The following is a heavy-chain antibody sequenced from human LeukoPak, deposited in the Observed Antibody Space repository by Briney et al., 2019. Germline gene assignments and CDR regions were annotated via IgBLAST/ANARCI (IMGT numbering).Heavy chain of an antibody. V-gene: IGHV5-51*01. CDR1: GYNFYNSW. Sequence: PGESLQISCKGSGYNFYNSWLGWVRQRPGKGLEWMGIIYPGDSDTRYSPSFQGQVTMSVDKSINTAYLQWSSLKASDSAIYFCARELPGSYGELLAFDFWGPGTLVTVSS. J-gene: IGHJ4*02. D-gene: IGHD1-26*01. CDR2: IYPGDSDT. CDR3: ARELPGSYGELLAFDF.